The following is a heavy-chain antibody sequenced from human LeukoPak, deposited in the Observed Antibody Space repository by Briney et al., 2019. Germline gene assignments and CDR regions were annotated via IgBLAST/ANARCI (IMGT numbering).Heavy chain of an antibody. Sequence: PSETLSLTCTVSGGSISSYYWSWIRQPPGKGLEWIGYIYYSGSTNYNPSLKSRVTISVDTSKNQFSLKLSSVTAADTAVYYCARVSPEYSSSVDYWGQGTLVTVSS. D-gene: IGHD6-6*01. CDR1: GGSISSYY. CDR2: IYYSGST. J-gene: IGHJ4*02. CDR3: ARVSPEYSSSVDY. V-gene: IGHV4-59*12.